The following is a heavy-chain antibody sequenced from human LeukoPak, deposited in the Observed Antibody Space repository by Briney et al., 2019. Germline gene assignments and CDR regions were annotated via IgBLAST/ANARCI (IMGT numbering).Heavy chain of an antibody. V-gene: IGHV4-38-2*01. CDR2: IYHSGST. CDR3: ARQFYCSSTSCPNWFDP. Sequence: SETLSLTCAVSGYSISSGYYWGWIRQPPGKGLEWIGSIYHSGSTYYNPSLKSRVTISVDTSKNQFSLKLSSVTAADTAVYYCARQFYCSSTSCPNWFDPWGQGTVVTVSS. D-gene: IGHD2-2*01. CDR1: GYSISSGYY. J-gene: IGHJ5*02.